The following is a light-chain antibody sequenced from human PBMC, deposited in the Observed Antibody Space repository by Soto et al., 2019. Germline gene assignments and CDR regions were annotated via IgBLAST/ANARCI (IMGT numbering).Light chain of an antibody. V-gene: IGLV2-14*03. Sequence: QSALTQPASVSGSPGQSIAISCTGTSSDVGAYDYVSWYQQHPGKAPKLMIYDVSNRPSGVSNRFSGSKSGNTASLTISGLQAEDEADYFCCSYTTSDVYVFGPGTMLTVL. CDR3: CSYTTSDVYV. J-gene: IGLJ1*01. CDR1: SSDVGAYDY. CDR2: DVS.